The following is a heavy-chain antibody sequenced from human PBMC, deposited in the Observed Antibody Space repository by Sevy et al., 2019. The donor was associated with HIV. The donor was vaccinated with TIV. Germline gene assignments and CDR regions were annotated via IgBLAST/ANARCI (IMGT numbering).Heavy chain of an antibody. CDR2: ISRSGSTI. Sequence: GGSLRLSCAASGFTFSDYYMSWIRQAPGKGLEWVSYISRSGSTINYGDPVKGRFTISRDKAKNSMYLQFNSLRAEDRAVYYCARENTMIEEIGWFDPWGQGTLVTVSS. J-gene: IGHJ5*02. D-gene: IGHD3-22*01. CDR3: ARENTMIEEIGWFDP. CDR1: GFTFSDYY. V-gene: IGHV3-11*01.